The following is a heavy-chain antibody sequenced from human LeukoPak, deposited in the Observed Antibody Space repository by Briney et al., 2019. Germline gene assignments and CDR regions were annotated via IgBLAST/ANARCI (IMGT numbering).Heavy chain of an antibody. D-gene: IGHD3-3*01. Sequence: GGSLRLSCSASGFSFSSYGMNWVRQAPGMGLEWLSYISSSDNAIYYADSVKGRFTISRDNAQNSLFLQMNSLRAEDTAVYYCTRAFFGVRKRVDYYFYYMDVWGKGTTVTVSS. CDR2: ISSSDNAI. CDR1: GFSFSSYG. CDR3: TRAFFGVRKRVDYYFYYMDV. J-gene: IGHJ6*03. V-gene: IGHV3-48*04.